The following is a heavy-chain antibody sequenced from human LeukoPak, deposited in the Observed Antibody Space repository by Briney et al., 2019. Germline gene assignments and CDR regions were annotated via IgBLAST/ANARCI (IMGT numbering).Heavy chain of an antibody. D-gene: IGHD1-26*01. J-gene: IGHJ4*02. Sequence: GGSLRLSCAASGFTVSSNYMSWVRQAPGKGLEWVSVIYSGGSTYYADSVKGRFTISGDNSKNTLYLQMNSLRAEDTAVYYCARDFGQWELNGGYYFDYWGQGTLVTVSS. CDR1: GFTVSSNY. CDR3: ARDFGQWELNGGYYFDY. CDR2: IYSGGST. V-gene: IGHV3-66*01.